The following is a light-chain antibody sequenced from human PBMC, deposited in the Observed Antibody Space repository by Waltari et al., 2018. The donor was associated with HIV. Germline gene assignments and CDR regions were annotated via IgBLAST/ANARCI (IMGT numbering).Light chain of an antibody. CDR1: RSLLSSSDNKNY. J-gene: IGKJ2*01. V-gene: IGKV4-1*01. CDR3: QQYYGAPQT. Sequence: DFVMTQSPHSLAVSLGERATFNCKSSRSLLSSSDNKNYLAWYQKKPGQPPKLLISSASNRESGVPDRFSGGSGTDFTLTISSLQPEDVAVYYCQQYYGAPQTFGQGTKVEIK. CDR2: SAS.